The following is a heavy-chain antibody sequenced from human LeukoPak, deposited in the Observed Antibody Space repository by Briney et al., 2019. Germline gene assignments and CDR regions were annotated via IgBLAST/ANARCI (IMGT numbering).Heavy chain of an antibody. V-gene: IGHV4-31*03. CDR3: ARVAMTTATNYYYYYGMDV. Sequence: PSETLSLTCTVSGGSISSGGYYWSWIRQHPGKGLEWIGYIYYSGSTYYNPSLKSRVTISVDTSKNQFSLKLSSVTAADTAVYYCARVAMTTATNYYYYYGMDVWGQGTTVTVSS. CDR2: IYYSGST. D-gene: IGHD4-17*01. CDR1: GGSISSGGYY. J-gene: IGHJ6*02.